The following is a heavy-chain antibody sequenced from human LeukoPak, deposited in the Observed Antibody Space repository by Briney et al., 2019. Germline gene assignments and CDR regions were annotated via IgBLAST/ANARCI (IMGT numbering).Heavy chain of an antibody. CDR2: VNPSGGST. V-gene: IGHV1-46*01. CDR1: GYTFTSYS. CDR3: ARGSEQLWLQTDS. Sequence: ASVKVSCKASGYTFTSYSMHWVRQAPGHGPEWMGTVNPSGGSTSYAQNYQGRVTMTRDTSTSTVYMELSSLRSEDTAVYYCARGSEQLWLQTDSWGQGTLVIVSS. D-gene: IGHD5-18*01. J-gene: IGHJ4*02.